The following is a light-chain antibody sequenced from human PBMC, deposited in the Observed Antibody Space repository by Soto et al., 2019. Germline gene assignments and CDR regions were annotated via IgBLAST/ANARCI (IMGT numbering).Light chain of an antibody. J-gene: IGKJ1*01. CDR1: QSISSW. CDR2: DAS. CDR3: FIDNSYNRAT. V-gene: IGKV1-5*01. Sequence: DIQMTQSPSTLSASVGDRVTITCRASQSISSWLAWYQQKPGKAPKLLIYDASSLESGVPSRFSGSGSGTEFKIVVINMQPAHLQMFKCFIDNSYNRATFGQMIKVES.